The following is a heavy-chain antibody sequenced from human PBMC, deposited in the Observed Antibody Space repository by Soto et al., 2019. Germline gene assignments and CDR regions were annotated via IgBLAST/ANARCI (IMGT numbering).Heavy chain of an antibody. Sequence: QVHLVQSGAEVKKPGASVKVSCQASGYTFTSYAMYWVRQAPEQRLEWMGWINAGNGNTKYSQKFQGRVTITRDTSTSTAYMELSSLRSEDTAVYYCALVGIRYLNSWGQGTLVTVSS. J-gene: IGHJ4*02. CDR2: INAGNGNT. CDR1: GYTFTSYA. D-gene: IGHD1-26*01. CDR3: ALVGIRYLNS. V-gene: IGHV1-3*01.